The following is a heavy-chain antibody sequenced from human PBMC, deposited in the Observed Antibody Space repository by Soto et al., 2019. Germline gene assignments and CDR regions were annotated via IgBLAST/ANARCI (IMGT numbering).Heavy chain of an antibody. D-gene: IGHD4-17*01. V-gene: IGHV1-69*01. CDR2: IIPIFGTA. Sequence: QVQLVQSGAEVKKPGSSVKVSCKASGGTFSSYAISWVRQAPGQGLEWMGGIIPIFGTANYAQKFQGRVTISADESTSTAYMELSSLRSEDTAVYYCASAERDDYGDYGNWYFDLWGRGTLVTVSS. CDR1: GGTFSSYA. CDR3: ASAERDDYGDYGNWYFDL. J-gene: IGHJ2*01.